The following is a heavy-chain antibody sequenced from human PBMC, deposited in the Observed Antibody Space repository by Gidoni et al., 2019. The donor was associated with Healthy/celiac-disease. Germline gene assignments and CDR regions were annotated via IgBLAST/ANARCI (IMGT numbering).Heavy chain of an antibody. J-gene: IGHJ6*02. CDR2: IIPIFGTA. Sequence: QVQLVQSGAEVTKPGSSVKVSCKASGGTFSSYAISWVRQAPGQGLEWMGGIIPIFGTANYAQKFQGRVTITADESTSTAYMELSSLRSEDTAVYYCARPEPREIPIGWELYYYYGMDVWGQGTTVTVSS. CDR1: GGTFSSYA. V-gene: IGHV1-69*01. D-gene: IGHD1-26*01. CDR3: ARPEPREIPIGWELYYYYGMDV.